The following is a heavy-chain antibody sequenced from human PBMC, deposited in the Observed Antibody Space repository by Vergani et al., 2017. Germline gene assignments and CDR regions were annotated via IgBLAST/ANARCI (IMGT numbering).Heavy chain of an antibody. V-gene: IGHV1-69*08. CDR3: ARDPRGYGGDPEDYYYCMDV. J-gene: IGHJ6*02. Sequence: QVQLVQSGAEVKKPGSSVKVSCKASGATFRSNTISWVRQVPGQGLEWMGRIIPVLGKTKYAQDFQGRLTITADTSTSKAYMELTSLRSQDTAVYYCARDPRGYGGDPEDYYYCMDVWGQGTTVTVSS. CDR1: GATFRSNT. D-gene: IGHD2-21*02. CDR2: IIPVLGKT.